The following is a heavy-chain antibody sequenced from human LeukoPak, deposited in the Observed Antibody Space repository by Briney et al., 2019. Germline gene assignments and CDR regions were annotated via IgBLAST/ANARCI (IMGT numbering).Heavy chain of an antibody. CDR1: GFTFSTYA. CDR2: ISGSATGSVTT. Sequence: GGSLRLSCAASGFTFSTYAMNWVRQAPGKGLEWVSAISGSATGSVTTYYTDSVKGRFTISRDNSKNTLYLQMNSLRAEDTAVYYCARDRGNQRGYYYYYMDVWGKGTTVTVSS. V-gene: IGHV3-23*01. D-gene: IGHD1-14*01. J-gene: IGHJ6*03. CDR3: ARDRGNQRGYYYYYMDV.